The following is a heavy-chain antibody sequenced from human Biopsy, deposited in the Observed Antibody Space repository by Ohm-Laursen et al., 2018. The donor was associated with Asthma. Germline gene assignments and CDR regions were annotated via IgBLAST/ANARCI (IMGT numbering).Heavy chain of an antibody. CDR3: ARTYYDFLTGQVKDVFGA. D-gene: IGHD3-9*01. Sequence: ASVKVSCKVSGYNFISFAIHWVRQAPGQRLEWMGWVNTGNGDTKYSQKFQGRVTITGDTSASTAYMELRSLRSEDTATYYCARTYYDFLTGQVKDVFGAWGQGTMVTVSS. CDR2: VNTGNGDT. CDR1: GYNFISFA. J-gene: IGHJ3*01. V-gene: IGHV1-3*04.